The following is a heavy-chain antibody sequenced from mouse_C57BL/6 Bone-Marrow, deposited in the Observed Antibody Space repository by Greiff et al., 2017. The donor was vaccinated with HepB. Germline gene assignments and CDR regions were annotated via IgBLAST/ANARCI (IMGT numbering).Heavy chain of an antibody. Sequence: QVQLQQPGAELVKPGASVKMSCKASGYTFTSYWITWVKQRPGQGLEWIGDIYPGSGSTNYNEKFKSKATLTVDTSSSTAYMQLSSLTSEDSAVYYCARRASTTVVPHFDYWGQGTTLTVSS. CDR2: IYPGSGST. D-gene: IGHD1-1*01. CDR1: GYTFTSYW. J-gene: IGHJ2*01. CDR3: ARRASTTVVPHFDY. V-gene: IGHV1-55*01.